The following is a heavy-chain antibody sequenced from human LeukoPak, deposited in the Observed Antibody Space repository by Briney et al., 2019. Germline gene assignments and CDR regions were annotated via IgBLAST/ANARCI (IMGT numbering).Heavy chain of an antibody. V-gene: IGHV4-39*07. CDR3: ARDRRQRDYFDF. Sequence: SETLSLTCTVSGGSISIRNYYWAWVRQSPGRRLEWIGSVYSSGSLYYNPSLKSRVTITVDTSNNRFSLKLNSVTAADTAVYYCARDRRQRDYFDFWGQGARVTVSS. J-gene: IGHJ4*02. CDR1: GGSISIRNYY. D-gene: IGHD1-1*01. CDR2: VYSSGSL.